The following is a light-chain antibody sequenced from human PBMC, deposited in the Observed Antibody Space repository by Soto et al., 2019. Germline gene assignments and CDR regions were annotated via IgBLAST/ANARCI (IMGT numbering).Light chain of an antibody. CDR1: SSNIGNNY. CDR3: AAWDDSMRGYV. Sequence: QYPLTHSPSLSGTPGQRFTISCSGSSSNIGNNYVDWYQQFPVAAAKLLIYNNNQLPSGVPDRFSGSKSATSASLAISGLRSEDEADYYCAAWDDSMRGYVFGTGTKVTAL. CDR2: NNN. V-gene: IGLV1-47*02. J-gene: IGLJ1*01.